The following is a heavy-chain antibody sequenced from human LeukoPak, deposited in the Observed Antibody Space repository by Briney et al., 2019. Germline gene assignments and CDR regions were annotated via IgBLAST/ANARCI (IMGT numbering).Heavy chain of an antibody. J-gene: IGHJ5*02. CDR3: ARDRPDYSSSEGWFDP. Sequence: SETLSLTCTVSGGSISSYYWSWIRQPPGKGLEWIGYIYYSGSTNYNPSLKSRVTMSVDTSKNQFSLKLSSVTAADTAVYYCARDRPDYSSSEGWFDPWGQGTLVTVSS. D-gene: IGHD6-6*01. V-gene: IGHV4-59*12. CDR1: GGSISSYY. CDR2: IYYSGST.